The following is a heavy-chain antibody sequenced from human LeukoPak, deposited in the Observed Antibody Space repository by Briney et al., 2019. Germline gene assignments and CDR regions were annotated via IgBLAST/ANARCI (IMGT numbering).Heavy chain of an antibody. CDR2: IYSGGST. J-gene: IGHJ5*02. CDR3: ARELGDYGNNWFDP. V-gene: IGHV3-53*04. D-gene: IGHD4-17*01. Sequence: GGSLRLSCAASGFTLSSNYMSWVRQAPGKGLEWGSVIYSGGSTYYADSVKGRFTISRHNSKNTLYLQMNSLRAEDTAVYYCARELGDYGNNWFDPWGQGTLVTVSS. CDR1: GFTLSSNY.